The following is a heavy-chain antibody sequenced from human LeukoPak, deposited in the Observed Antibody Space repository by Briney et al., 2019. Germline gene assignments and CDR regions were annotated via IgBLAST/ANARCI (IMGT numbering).Heavy chain of an antibody. J-gene: IGHJ4*02. V-gene: IGHV3-33*06. D-gene: IGHD6-13*01. CDR1: GFSFSTYA. CDR2: IWSDGSNQ. Sequence: GMSLRLSCAASGFSFSTYAMHWVRQAPGKGLDWVAMIWSDGSNQYYADSVKGRFTISRDNSKNTLYLQMNSLRAEDTAVYYCAKEQQLVRGLDYWGQGTLVSVSS. CDR3: AKEQQLVRGLDY.